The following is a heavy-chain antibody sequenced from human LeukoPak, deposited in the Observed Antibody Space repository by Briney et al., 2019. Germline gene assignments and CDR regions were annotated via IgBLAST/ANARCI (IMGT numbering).Heavy chain of an antibody. V-gene: IGHV3-23*01. Sequence: GGSLRLSCAASGFTFSTYAMTWVRQAPGKGLEWVSVIFNSGTSTYYADSVKGRFTISRDNSTNTLHLQMSSLRAEDTAVYYCAKDMYGDFGGVDYWGQGTLVTVSS. CDR1: GFTFSTYA. J-gene: IGHJ4*02. CDR2: IFNSGTST. CDR3: AKDMYGDFGGVDY. D-gene: IGHD4-17*01.